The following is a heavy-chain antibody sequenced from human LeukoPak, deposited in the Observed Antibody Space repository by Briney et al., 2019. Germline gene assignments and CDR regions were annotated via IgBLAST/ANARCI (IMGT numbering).Heavy chain of an antibody. CDR1: GFTFSNAW. Sequence: GGSLRLSCAASGFTFSNAWMSWVRQAPGKGLEWVGRIKSKTDGGTTDYAAPVKGKFTISRDDSKNTLFLQMNSLKTEDTAVYYCSTDGPPLKWFGESLFDSWGQGTLVTVSS. D-gene: IGHD3-10*01. J-gene: IGHJ4*02. CDR3: STDGPPLKWFGESLFDS. V-gene: IGHV3-15*01. CDR2: IKSKTDGGTT.